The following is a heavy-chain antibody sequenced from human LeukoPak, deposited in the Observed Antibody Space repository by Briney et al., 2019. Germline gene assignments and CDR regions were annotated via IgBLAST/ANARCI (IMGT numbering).Heavy chain of an antibody. CDR2: IYYSGST. D-gene: IGHD3-22*01. V-gene: IGHV4-31*03. CDR3: ARGVPAYYYDSSGIDY. Sequence: SETLSLTCTVSGGSISSGGYYWSWIRQHPGKGLEWIGYIYYSGSTYYNPSLKSRVTISVDTSKNQFSLKLSSVTAADTAVYYCARGVPAYYYDSSGIDYWGQGTLVTVSS. J-gene: IGHJ4*02. CDR1: GGSISSGGYY.